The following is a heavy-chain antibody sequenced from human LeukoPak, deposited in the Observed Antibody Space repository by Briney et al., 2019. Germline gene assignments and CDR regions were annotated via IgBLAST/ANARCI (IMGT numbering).Heavy chain of an antibody. CDR2: ISVYNGNT. J-gene: IGHJ6*03. V-gene: IGHV1-18*01. Sequence: ASVKVSCKASGYTFSSYGISWVRQAPGQGLEWMGWISVYNGNTNYAQKFQGRVTMTTDISTSTAYMELRRLRSDDTAVYYCARGLYRPWSGYYTYYYMDVWGKGTTVTVSS. CDR3: ARGLYRPWSGYYTYYYMDV. D-gene: IGHD3-3*01. CDR1: GYTFSSYG.